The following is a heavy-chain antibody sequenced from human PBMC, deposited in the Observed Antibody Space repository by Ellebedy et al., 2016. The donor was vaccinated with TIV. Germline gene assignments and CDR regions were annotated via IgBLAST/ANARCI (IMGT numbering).Heavy chain of an antibody. V-gene: IGHV1-18*01. J-gene: IGHJ6*02. CDR2: ISAYNGNT. CDR3: ARDHGWTYYDILTGYYSGTDYYYYGMDV. D-gene: IGHD3-9*01. Sequence: ASVKVSXXASGYTFTSYGISWVRQAPGQGLEWMGWISAYNGNTNYAQKLQGRVTMTTDTSTSTAYMELRSLRSDDTAVYYCARDHGWTYYDILTGYYSGTDYYYYGMDVWGQGTTVTVSS. CDR1: GYTFTSYG.